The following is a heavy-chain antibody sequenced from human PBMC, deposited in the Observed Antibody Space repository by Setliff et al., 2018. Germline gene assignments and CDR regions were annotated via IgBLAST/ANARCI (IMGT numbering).Heavy chain of an antibody. V-gene: IGHV1-18*01. J-gene: IGHJ3*01. CDR3: AISTLSICSGGSCPNVFDV. CDR1: GYIFSRYG. CDR2: ISSYNSDVT. Sequence: ASVKVSCKASGYIFSRYGISWVRQAPGQGLEWMGWISSYNSDVTNYAQRFQGRITMTTDTSTSVAYMDLRGLRSDDTAIYYCAISTLSICSGGSCPNVFDVWGPGTMVTVSS. D-gene: IGHD2-15*01.